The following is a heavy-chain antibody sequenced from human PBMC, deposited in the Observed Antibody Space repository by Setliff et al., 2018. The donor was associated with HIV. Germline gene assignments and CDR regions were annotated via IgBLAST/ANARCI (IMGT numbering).Heavy chain of an antibody. V-gene: IGHV4-31*03. CDR3: ARLNGDYPSYYYLDV. Sequence: PSETLSLTCTVSGVSLSSDNYCWTWIRQSPGKGLEWIGHIYYSGTTQYTPSLQSRVSVSVDRSKNQFSLRLRTVTVADTAVYYCARLNGDYPSYYYLDVWGKGTTVTVSS. CDR1: GVSLSSDNYC. J-gene: IGHJ6*03. CDR2: IYYSGTT. D-gene: IGHD4-17*01.